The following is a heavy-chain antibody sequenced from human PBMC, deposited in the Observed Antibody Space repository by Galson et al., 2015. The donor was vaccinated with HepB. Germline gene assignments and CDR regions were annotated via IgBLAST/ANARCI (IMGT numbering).Heavy chain of an antibody. Sequence: SVKVSCKASGGTFSSYAISWVRQAPGQGLEWMGGIIPIFGTANYAQKFQGRVTITADESTSTAYMELSSLRSEDTAVYYCARDPPYYDSSGSYFDYWGQGTLVTVSS. CDR1: GGTFSSYA. V-gene: IGHV1-69*13. D-gene: IGHD3-22*01. CDR2: IIPIFGTA. CDR3: ARDPPYYDSSGSYFDY. J-gene: IGHJ4*02.